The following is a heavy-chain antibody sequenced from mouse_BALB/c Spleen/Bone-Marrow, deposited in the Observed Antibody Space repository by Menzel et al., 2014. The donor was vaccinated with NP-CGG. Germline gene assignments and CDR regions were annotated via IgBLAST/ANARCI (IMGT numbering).Heavy chain of an antibody. V-gene: IGHV2-9*02. Sequence: VKLVDSGPGLVAPSQSLSITCTVSGFSLTSYGVHWVRQPPGKGLEWLGVIWAGGSTNYNSALMSRLSISKDNSKSQVFLKMNSLQTDDTAMYYCARDGVYGSHYYAMDYWGQGTSVTVSS. D-gene: IGHD1-1*02. CDR1: GFSLTSYG. CDR2: IWAGGST. CDR3: ARDGVYGSHYYAMDY. J-gene: IGHJ4*01.